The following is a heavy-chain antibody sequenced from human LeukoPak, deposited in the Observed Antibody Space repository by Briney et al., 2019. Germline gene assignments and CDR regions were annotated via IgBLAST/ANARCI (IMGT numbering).Heavy chain of an antibody. CDR3: VRGGSFDGSRYYPDF. D-gene: IGHD3-22*01. Sequence: GGSLRLSCVASGFICSPYWMAWIRQSPGQRLEFVANINPDGSDINYVDSVKGRFIISRDNAKNSLYLQMISLRAEDTAVYYCVRGGSFDGSRYYPDFWGQGTLVTVSS. CDR1: GFICSPYW. V-gene: IGHV3-7*01. CDR2: INPDGSDI. J-gene: IGHJ4*02.